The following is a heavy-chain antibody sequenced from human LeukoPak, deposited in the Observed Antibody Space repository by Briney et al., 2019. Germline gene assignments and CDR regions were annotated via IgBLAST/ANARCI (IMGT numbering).Heavy chain of an antibody. CDR1: GFTFSSYA. D-gene: IGHD5-12*01. J-gene: IGHJ3*02. Sequence: GGSLRLSCAASGFTFSSYAMSWVRQAPGKGLVWVSRIKTDGSRTHYADFAQGRFTISRDNAKNTLYLQMNSLRAEDTAVYYCARDGYEFRAFDIWGQGTMVTVSP. V-gene: IGHV3-74*01. CDR2: IKTDGSRT. CDR3: ARDGYEFRAFDI.